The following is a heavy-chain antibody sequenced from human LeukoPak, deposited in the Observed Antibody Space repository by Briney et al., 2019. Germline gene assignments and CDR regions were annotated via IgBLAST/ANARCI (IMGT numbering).Heavy chain of an antibody. CDR3: VSDHGDFDY. V-gene: IGHV3-7*05. D-gene: IGHD4-17*01. Sequence: GGSLRLPCAPPGFTFGSSGMSWVRQAPGKGLEWVANINQDGSEKYYVDSVKGRFTISRDNAKNSLYLQMNSLRAEDTAVYYCVSDHGDFDYWGQGTLVTVSS. CDR1: GFTFGSSG. J-gene: IGHJ4*02. CDR2: INQDGSEK.